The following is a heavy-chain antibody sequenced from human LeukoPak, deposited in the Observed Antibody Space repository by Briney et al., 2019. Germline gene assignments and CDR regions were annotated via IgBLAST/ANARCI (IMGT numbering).Heavy chain of an antibody. V-gene: IGHV3-23*01. Sequence: GGSLRLSCAASGFTFSSYAMSWVRQAPGKGLEWVSTISASGGRTDYAGSVKGRFTISRDNSKNTLYLQMNSLRAEDTAVYYCAKDRGHCINGVCHNYYYMDVWGKGTTVTVS. D-gene: IGHD2-8*01. CDR2: ISASGGRT. CDR1: GFTFSSYA. J-gene: IGHJ6*03. CDR3: AKDRGHCINGVCHNYYYMDV.